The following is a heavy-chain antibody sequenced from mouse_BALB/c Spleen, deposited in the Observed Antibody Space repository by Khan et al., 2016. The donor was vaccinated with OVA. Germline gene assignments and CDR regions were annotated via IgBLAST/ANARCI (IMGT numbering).Heavy chain of an antibody. CDR2: ISTYSGNT. Sequence: QVRLQQSGPELVRPGVSVKISCKGSGYTFTDNAMHWVKQSHAKSLKWIGLISTYSGNTNYKQKFKGKATMTVDKSSSTAYMELASLTSEDSAIYYCTRPAYDGYYDSWGQGTTLTVSS. CDR3: TRPAYDGYYDS. CDR1: GYTFTDNA. D-gene: IGHD2-3*01. V-gene: IGHV1S137*01. J-gene: IGHJ2*01.